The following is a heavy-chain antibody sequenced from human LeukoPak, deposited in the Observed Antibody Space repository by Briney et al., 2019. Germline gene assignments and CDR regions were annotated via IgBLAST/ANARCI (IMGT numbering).Heavy chain of an antibody. V-gene: IGHV3-48*03. J-gene: IGHJ5*02. Sequence: GGSLRLSCVASEFIFSSYEMNWVRQAPGKGLEWLSYISSSGRTIYYADSVKGRFTISRDNAKNSLYLQMNSLRAEDTAVYYCARDPSSGWYLKGWFDPWGQGTLVTVSS. CDR2: ISSSGRTI. CDR3: ARDPSSGWYLKGWFDP. D-gene: IGHD6-19*01. CDR1: EFIFSSYE.